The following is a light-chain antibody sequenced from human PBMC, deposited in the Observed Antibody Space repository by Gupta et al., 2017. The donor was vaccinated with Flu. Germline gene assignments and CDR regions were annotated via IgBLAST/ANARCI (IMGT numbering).Light chain of an antibody. Sequence: VTIYVSGTTSNIGSNYGYWYQHRTGTATNLVMYRSDRRLSGVPDRFSGSKSGTSASLAIRGLRSEEEADYYCETWDGSLSGHVVFGGGTKLTVL. CDR1: TSNIGSNY. J-gene: IGLJ2*01. V-gene: IGLV1-47*01. CDR3: ETWDGSLSGHVV. CDR2: RSD.